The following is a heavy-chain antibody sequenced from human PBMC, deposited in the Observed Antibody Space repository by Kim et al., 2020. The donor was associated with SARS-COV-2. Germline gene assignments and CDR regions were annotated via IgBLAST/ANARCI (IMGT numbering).Heavy chain of an antibody. CDR2: INHSGST. CDR3: ARVGAYGGENWFDP. D-gene: IGHD4-17*01. J-gene: IGHJ5*02. CDR1: GGSFSGYY. V-gene: IGHV4-34*01. Sequence: SETLSLTCAVYGGSFSGYYWSWIRQPPGKGLEWIGEINHSGSTNYNPSLKSRVTISVDTSKNQFSLKLSSVTAADTAVYYCARVGAYGGENWFDPWGQGTLVTVSS.